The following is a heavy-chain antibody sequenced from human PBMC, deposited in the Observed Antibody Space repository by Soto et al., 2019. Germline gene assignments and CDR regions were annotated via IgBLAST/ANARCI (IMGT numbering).Heavy chain of an antibody. V-gene: IGHV3-64*01. CDR2: ISSNGGST. CDR1: GFTFISYA. J-gene: IGHJ4*02. Sequence: EVQLVESGGGLVQPGGSLRLSCAASGFTFISYAMHWVRQAPGKGLEYVSVISSNGGSTYYANSVKGRFTISRDNSKNTLYLKMGSLRAEDMAVYYLARRGYGLYFDYWGQGTLVTVSS. D-gene: IGHD3-10*01. CDR3: ARRGYGLYFDY.